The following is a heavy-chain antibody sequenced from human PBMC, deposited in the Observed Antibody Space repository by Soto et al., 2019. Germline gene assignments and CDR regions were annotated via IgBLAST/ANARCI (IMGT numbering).Heavy chain of an antibody. CDR1: GGTFSSYA. J-gene: IGHJ4*02. V-gene: IGHV1-69*01. D-gene: IGHD1-26*01. CDR2: IIPIFGTA. Sequence: QVQLVQSGAEVKKPGSSVKVSCKASGGTFSSYAISWVRQAPGQGLEWMGGIIPIFGTANYAQTFQGRVTLTAAESTSTAYMELSSLRSEDTAVDYCARGSPRLGRFDYWGQGTLVTVSS. CDR3: ARGSPRLGRFDY.